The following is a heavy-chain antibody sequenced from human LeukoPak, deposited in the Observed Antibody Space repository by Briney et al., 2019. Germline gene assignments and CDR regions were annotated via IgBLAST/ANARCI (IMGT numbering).Heavy chain of an antibody. J-gene: IGHJ4*02. V-gene: IGHV3-30-3*01. CDR1: GFTFSSYA. Sequence: GGSLRLSCAASGFTFSSYAMHWVRQAPGKGLEWVAVISYDGSNKYYADSVKGRFTISRDNAKNSLYLQMNSLRAEDTALYYCAKDMGKSNIVVVPAAPLDYWGQGTLVTVSS. CDR3: AKDMGKSNIVVVPAAPLDY. D-gene: IGHD2-2*01. CDR2: ISYDGSNK.